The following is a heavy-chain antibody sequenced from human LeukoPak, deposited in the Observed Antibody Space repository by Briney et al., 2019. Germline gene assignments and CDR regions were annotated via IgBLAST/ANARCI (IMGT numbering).Heavy chain of an antibody. D-gene: IGHD3-22*01. V-gene: IGHV1-69*06. Sequence: ASVKVSCKASGGTFSSYAISWVRQAPGQGLEWMGGIIPIFGTANYAQKFQGRVTITADKSTSTAYMELSSLRSEDTAVYYCARAAPKGSKYYYDSSGYYYRFDYWGQGTLVTVSS. CDR1: GGTFSSYA. CDR2: IIPIFGTA. J-gene: IGHJ4*02. CDR3: ARAAPKGSKYYYDSSGYYYRFDY.